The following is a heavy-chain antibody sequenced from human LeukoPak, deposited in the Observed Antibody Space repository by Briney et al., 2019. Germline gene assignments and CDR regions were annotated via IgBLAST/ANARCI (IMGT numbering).Heavy chain of an antibody. V-gene: IGHV6-1*01. Sequence: SQTLSLTCALSGDSVTSNSAAWNWIRQSPSRGLEWLGRTYYRSTWLNDYAGSLKSRISINPDTSKNQFSLQLNSVTPEDTAVYYCAREPHGSGLLFDYWGRGTLVTVSS. CDR1: GDSVTSNSAA. J-gene: IGHJ4*02. CDR3: AREPHGSGLLFDY. D-gene: IGHD6-19*01. CDR2: TYYRSTWLN.